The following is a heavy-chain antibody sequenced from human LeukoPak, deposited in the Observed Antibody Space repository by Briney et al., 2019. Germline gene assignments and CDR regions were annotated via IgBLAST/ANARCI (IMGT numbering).Heavy chain of an antibody. CDR1: GYTFTSHY. V-gene: IGHV1-46*01. Sequence: ASVKVSCKASGYTFTSHYMHWVRQAPGQGFEWMGIINPSAGTTSHAQKFQGRLTMTRDTSTSTVYMELRSLRSEDTAVYYCARNVFFYYGMDVWGQGTTVTVSS. CDR2: INPSAGTT. CDR3: ARNVFFYYGMDV. J-gene: IGHJ6*02.